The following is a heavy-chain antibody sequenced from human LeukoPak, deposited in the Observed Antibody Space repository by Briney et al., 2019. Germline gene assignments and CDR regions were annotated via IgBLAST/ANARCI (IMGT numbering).Heavy chain of an antibody. J-gene: IGHJ6*03. D-gene: IGHD6-13*01. CDR3: ARDGIAAFYYYYMDV. Sequence: GGSLRLSCAASGFTFSSYSMNWVRQALGKGLEWVSSISSSSSYIYYADSVKGRFTISRDNAKNSLYLQMNSLRAEDTAVYYCARDGIAAFYYYYMDVWGKGTTVTVSS. CDR1: GFTFSSYS. V-gene: IGHV3-21*01. CDR2: ISSSSSYI.